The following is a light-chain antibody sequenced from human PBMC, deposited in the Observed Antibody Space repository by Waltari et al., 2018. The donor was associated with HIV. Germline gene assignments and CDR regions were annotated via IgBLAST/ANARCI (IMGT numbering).Light chain of an antibody. CDR1: RSHTEFNY. CDR3: GAWDDSLSALV. Sequence: QSVLTPPPSASGTPGQRIIISCSGGRSHTEFNYVNWFQHLHGTAPTLLIQKNNQRTSGVPDRFSASKSGTSASLAIRGLRSEDEADYYCGAWDDSLSALVFGGGTKLSVL. J-gene: IGLJ3*02. CDR2: KNN. V-gene: IGLV1-47*01.